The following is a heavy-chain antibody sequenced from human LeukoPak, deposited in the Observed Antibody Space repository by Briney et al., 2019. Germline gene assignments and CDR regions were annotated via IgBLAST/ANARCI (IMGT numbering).Heavy chain of an antibody. V-gene: IGHV1-46*01. CDR2: INPSGGST. D-gene: IGHD3-16*02. CDR3: ARDIPYEVTFGGVTVMGSFVLDY. J-gene: IGHJ4*02. CDR1: GYSFTSYY. Sequence: ASVKVSCKASGYSFTSYYMHWVRQAPGQGLEWMGIINPSGGSTSYAQEFQGRVTMTRDTSTSTVYMELSSLRSEDTAVYYCARDIPYEVTFGGVTVMGSFVLDYWGQGTLVTVSS.